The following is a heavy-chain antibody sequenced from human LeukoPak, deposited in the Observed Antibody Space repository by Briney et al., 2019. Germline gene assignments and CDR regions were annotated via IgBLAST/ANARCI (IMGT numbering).Heavy chain of an antibody. V-gene: IGHV3-64D*06. J-gene: IGHJ4*02. D-gene: IGHD3-9*01. Sequence: GGSLRLSCSTSGFTFSNHFMHWVRQAPGKGLEYVSSIGPNGASTLYADSVKGRFTISRDNSKNALYLQLTRLRLEDTALYYCVKDLTGTWSFDYWGQGTLVTVSS. CDR2: IGPNGAST. CDR1: GFTFSNHF. CDR3: VKDLTGTWSFDY.